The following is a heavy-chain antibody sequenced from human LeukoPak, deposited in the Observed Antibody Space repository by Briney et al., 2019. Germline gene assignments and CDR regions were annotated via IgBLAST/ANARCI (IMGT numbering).Heavy chain of an antibody. CDR3: ARITTVTTSYFDY. V-gene: IGHV4-30-4*08. J-gene: IGHJ4*02. Sequence: SETLSLTCTVSGGSISSGDYYWSWIRQPPGKGLEWIGYIYYSGSTFYNPSLKSRVTISVDTSKNQFSLKLSSVTAADTAVYYCARITTVTTSYFDYWGQGTLVTVSS. CDR1: GGSISSGDYY. CDR2: IYYSGST. D-gene: IGHD4-17*01.